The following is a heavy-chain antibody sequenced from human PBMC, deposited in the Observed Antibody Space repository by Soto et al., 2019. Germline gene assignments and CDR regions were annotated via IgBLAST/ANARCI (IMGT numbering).Heavy chain of an antibody. V-gene: IGHV4-34*01. CDR1: GGFVSGDY. CDR2: INHSGST. D-gene: IGHD2-2*01. J-gene: IGHJ6*03. CDR3: ARTGYCSSTSCYVHYYYYYMDV. Sequence: SETLSLTFADYGGFVSGDYWSWIRQPPGKGLEWIGEINHSGSTNYNPSLKSRVTISVDTSKNQFSLKLSSVTAADTAVYYCARTGYCSSTSCYVHYYYYYMDVWGKGTTVTVSS.